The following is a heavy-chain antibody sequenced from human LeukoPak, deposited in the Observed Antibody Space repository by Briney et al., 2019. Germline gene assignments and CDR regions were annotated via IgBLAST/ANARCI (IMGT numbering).Heavy chain of an antibody. Sequence: SVKVSCKASGGTFSSYAISWVRQAPGQGLEWMGGIIPIFGTANYAHKFQGRVTITADKSTSTAYMELSSLRSEDTAVYYCARVSSGRHYGGYFDYWGQGTLVTVSS. CDR2: IIPIFGTA. J-gene: IGHJ4*02. V-gene: IGHV1-69*06. D-gene: IGHD6-19*01. CDR3: ARVSSGRHYGGYFDY. CDR1: GGTFSSYA.